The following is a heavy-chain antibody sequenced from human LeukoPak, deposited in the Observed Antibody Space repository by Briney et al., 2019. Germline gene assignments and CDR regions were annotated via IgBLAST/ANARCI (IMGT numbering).Heavy chain of an antibody. D-gene: IGHD3-9*01. V-gene: IGHV3-73*01. CDR2: IRSKANSYAT. J-gene: IGHJ4*02. CDR1: GFTFSGSA. CDR3: TRGGVLRYFDWLPNDY. Sequence: GGSLRLSCAASGFTFSGSAMHWVRQASGKGPEWVGRIRSKANSYATAYAASVKGRFTISRDDSKNTAYLQMNSLKTEDTAVYYCTRGGVLRYFDWLPNDYWGQGTLVTVSS.